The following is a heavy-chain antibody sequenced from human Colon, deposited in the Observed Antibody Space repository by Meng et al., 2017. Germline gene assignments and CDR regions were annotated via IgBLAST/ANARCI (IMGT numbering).Heavy chain of an antibody. Sequence: EVEPVESGGGSVQPGGSLRLSCAASGFTFSSYWMHWVRQAPGKGLVWVSRINSDGSSTSYADSVKGRFTISRDNAKNTLYLQMNSLEIEDTAVYYCTTLISGYRNYWGQGTLVTVSS. CDR1: GFTFSSYW. J-gene: IGHJ4*02. D-gene: IGHD3-22*01. V-gene: IGHV3-74*01. CDR2: INSDGSST. CDR3: TTLISGYRNY.